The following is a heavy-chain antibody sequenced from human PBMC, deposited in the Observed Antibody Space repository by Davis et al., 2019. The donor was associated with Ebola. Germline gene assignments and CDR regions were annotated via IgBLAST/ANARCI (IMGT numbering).Heavy chain of an antibody. CDR1: GFTFRSNV. CDR2: TTDSGTTA. Sequence: GESLKISCVASGFTFRSNVMSWVRQAPGKGLESVAVTTDSGTTAYYADSVRGRFTISRDNSKNTLYLQMNSLRIEDTAVYYCARDPRGISASWSDYWGQGTLVSVSS. V-gene: IGHV3-23*01. D-gene: IGHD3-10*01. CDR3: ARDPRGISASWSDY. J-gene: IGHJ4*02.